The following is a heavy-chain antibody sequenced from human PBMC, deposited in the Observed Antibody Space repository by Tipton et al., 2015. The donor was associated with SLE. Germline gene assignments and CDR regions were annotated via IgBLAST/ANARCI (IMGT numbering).Heavy chain of an antibody. CDR2: TSPYNVNT. D-gene: IGHD2-2*01. CDR1: GYTFTSYG. J-gene: IGHJ4*02. Sequence: QLVQSGAEVKRPGASVKVSCKASGYTFTSYGISWVRQALGQGLEWMGWTSPYNVNTIYAQKLQGRVAMTADISTSTAYMEMRSVFSDDTAVYYCARDGGGSTSSLDYWGQGTLVTVSS. V-gene: IGHV1-18*01. CDR3: ARDGGGSTSSLDY.